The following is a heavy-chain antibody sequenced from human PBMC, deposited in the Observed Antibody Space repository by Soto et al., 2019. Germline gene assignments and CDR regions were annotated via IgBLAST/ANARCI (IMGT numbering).Heavy chain of an antibody. J-gene: IGHJ4*02. D-gene: IGHD2-15*01. CDR1: GYTFTSYD. Sequence: ASVKVSCKASGYTFTSYDINWVRQATGQGFEYLGWMNPNSGNTGYVKKFQGRVTMTRDTSMSTAYMELSSLRSDDTAVYYCARDGCSGGSCYLGDYWGQGTLVTVSS. CDR2: MNPNSGNT. V-gene: IGHV1-8*01. CDR3: ARDGCSGGSCYLGDY.